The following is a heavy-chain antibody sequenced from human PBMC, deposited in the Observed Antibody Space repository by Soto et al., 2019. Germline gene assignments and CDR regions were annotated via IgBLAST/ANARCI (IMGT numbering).Heavy chain of an antibody. V-gene: IGHV3-30*18. CDR1: GFTFSSYG. CDR2: ISYDGSNK. J-gene: IGHJ4*02. D-gene: IGHD2-2*01. CDR3: AKDRGSAMKIPDFDY. Sequence: QVQLVESGGGVVQPGRSLRLSCAASGFTFSSYGMHWVRQAPGKGLEWVAVISYDGSNKCYADSVKGRFTISRDNSKNTLYLQMNSLRAEDTAVYYCAKDRGSAMKIPDFDYWGQGTLVTVSS.